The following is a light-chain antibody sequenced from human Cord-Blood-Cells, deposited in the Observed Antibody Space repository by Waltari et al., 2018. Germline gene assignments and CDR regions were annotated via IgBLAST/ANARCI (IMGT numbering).Light chain of an antibody. Sequence: QSALTQPASVSGSPGQSITISCTGTSSDVGGYNYVSWYQQHPGKATKLKIYDVSNRPSGVSNRCSGSKSGNTASLTISGLQAEDEADYYCSSYTSSSTWVFGGGTKLTVL. V-gene: IGLV2-14*01. CDR3: SSYTSSSTWV. J-gene: IGLJ3*02. CDR2: DVS. CDR1: SSDVGGYNY.